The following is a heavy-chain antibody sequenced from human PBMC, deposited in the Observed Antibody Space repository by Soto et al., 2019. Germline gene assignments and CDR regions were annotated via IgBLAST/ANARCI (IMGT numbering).Heavy chain of an antibody. Sequence: VQLVESGGGVVQPGRSLRLSCAASGFTFSSYAMHWVRQAPGRGLEWVAYISDSGSNTLYADSVKGRFTVSRDTAKNSLYLQMSGLRDEDRAVYYCARYYYDSSGYDGMDVWGQGTTVTVSS. V-gene: IGHV3-48*02. CDR3: ARYYYDSSGYDGMDV. J-gene: IGHJ6*02. D-gene: IGHD3-22*01. CDR2: ISDSGSNT. CDR1: GFTFSSYA.